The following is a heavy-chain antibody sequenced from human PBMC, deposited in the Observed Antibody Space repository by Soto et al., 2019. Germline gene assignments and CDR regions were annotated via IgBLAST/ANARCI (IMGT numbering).Heavy chain of an antibody. D-gene: IGHD2-15*01. J-gene: IGHJ4*02. CDR1: GYTFTSYG. Sequence: ASVKVSCKASGYTFTSYGINWVRQATGQGLEWMGWMNPNSGNTGYAQKFQGRVTMTRNTSISTAYMELSSLRSEDTAVYYCASLYCSGGSCYGVGDYWGQGTLVTVSS. CDR3: ASLYCSGGSCYGVGDY. CDR2: MNPNSGNT. V-gene: IGHV1-8*01.